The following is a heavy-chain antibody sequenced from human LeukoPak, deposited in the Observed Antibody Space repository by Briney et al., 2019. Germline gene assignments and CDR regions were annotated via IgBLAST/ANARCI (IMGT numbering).Heavy chain of an antibody. D-gene: IGHD6-19*01. CDR1: GVSISSGAHY. CDR3: ASLPPMRVAVAGTARNDFDY. V-gene: IGHV4-39*01. CDR2: IYYSGST. J-gene: IGHJ4*02. Sequence: SETLSLTCTVSGVSISSGAHYWGWIRQPPGKGLEWIGSIYYSGSTYYNPSLKSRVTISVDTSKNQFSLKLSSVTAADTAVYYCASLPPMRVAVAGTARNDFDYWGQGTLVTVSS.